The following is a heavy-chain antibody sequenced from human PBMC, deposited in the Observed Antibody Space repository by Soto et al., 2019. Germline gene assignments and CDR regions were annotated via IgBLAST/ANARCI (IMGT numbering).Heavy chain of an antibody. CDR3: AKVTTVTIIVGWFDP. J-gene: IGHJ5*02. D-gene: IGHD4-17*01. CDR2: ISGSGGST. CDR1: GFTFSSYA. Sequence: EVQLLESGGGLVQPGGSLRLSCAASGFTFSSYAMSWVRQAPGKGLEWVSAISGSGGSTYYADSVKGRFTISRDNSKNTLYLQMNSLRAEDTAVYYCAKVTTVTIIVGWFDPWGQGTLVTVAS. V-gene: IGHV3-23*01.